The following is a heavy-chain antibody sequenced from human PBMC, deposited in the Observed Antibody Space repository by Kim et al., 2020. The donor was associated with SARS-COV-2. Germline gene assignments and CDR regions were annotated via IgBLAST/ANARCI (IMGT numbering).Heavy chain of an antibody. Sequence: DSGKGRFTISRDNAKNSLNLQMDSLRAEDTAVYYCARVGDIVVVPAAMDYWGQGTLVTVSS. J-gene: IGHJ4*02. V-gene: IGHV3-21*01. D-gene: IGHD2-2*01. CDR3: ARVGDIVVVPAAMDY.